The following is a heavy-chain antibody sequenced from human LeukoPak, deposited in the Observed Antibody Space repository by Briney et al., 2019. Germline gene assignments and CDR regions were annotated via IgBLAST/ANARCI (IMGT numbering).Heavy chain of an antibody. CDR2: INYNWRT. CDR3: ARDIDDVGALLDF. D-gene: IGHD1-26*01. Sequence: SETLSLTCTISDDSISSNRYFWAWIRQPPGGGLEWIASINYNWRTYYNPSLKSRSTISIDTAKRQFSLKLTSVTAADTALYYCARDIDDVGALLDFWGQGTLVTVSS. CDR1: DDSISSNRYF. V-gene: IGHV4-39*07. J-gene: IGHJ4*02.